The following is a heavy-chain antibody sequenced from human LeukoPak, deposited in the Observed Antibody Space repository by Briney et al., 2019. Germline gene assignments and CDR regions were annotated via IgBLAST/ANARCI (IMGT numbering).Heavy chain of an antibody. D-gene: IGHD2-2*02. Sequence: SETLSLTCAVSGYSISSGYYWGWTRQPPGKGLEWIGSIYHSGSTYYNSSLKSRVTISVDTSKNQFSLKLSSVTAADTAVYYCARHVSCSSTSCYIIDYWGQGTLVTVSS. CDR2: IYHSGST. CDR1: GYSISSGYY. V-gene: IGHV4-38-2*01. J-gene: IGHJ4*02. CDR3: ARHVSCSSTSCYIIDY.